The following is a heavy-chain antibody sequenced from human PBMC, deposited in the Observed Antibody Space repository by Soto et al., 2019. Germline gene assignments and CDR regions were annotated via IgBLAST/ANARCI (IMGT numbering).Heavy chain of an antibody. V-gene: IGHV1-46*01. CDR3: ARDLKEDGRSYWYFDL. D-gene: IGHD2-15*01. J-gene: IGHJ2*01. CDR1: GYTFTSYY. Sequence: SCKASGYTFTSYYMHWVRQAPGQGLEWMGIINPSGGSTSYAQKFQGRVTMTRDTSTSTVYMELSSLRSEDTAVYYCARDLKEDGRSYWYFDLWGRGTLVTVSS. CDR2: INPSGGST.